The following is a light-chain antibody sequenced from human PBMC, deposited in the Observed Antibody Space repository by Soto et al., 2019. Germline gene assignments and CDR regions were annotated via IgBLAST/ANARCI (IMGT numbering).Light chain of an antibody. J-gene: IGLJ2*01. CDR1: SSGVGGYNC. CDR2: EVS. Sequence: QSALTQPPSASGSAGQSVTISCTGTSSGVGGYNCVSWYQQHPGKAPKLLIYEVSKRPSGVPDRFSGFKCVNTAALTVSGLNSEDEADYYCSTYAGSNIPVVFGGGTKLTV. V-gene: IGLV2-8*01. CDR3: STYAGSNIPVV.